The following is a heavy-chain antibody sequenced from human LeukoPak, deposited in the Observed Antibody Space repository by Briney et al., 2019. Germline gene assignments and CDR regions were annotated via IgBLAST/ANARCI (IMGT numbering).Heavy chain of an antibody. CDR2: IYYSGST. J-gene: IGHJ4*02. D-gene: IGHD6-13*01. Sequence: SETLSLTCTVSGGSISSYYWSWIRQPPGKGLEWIGYIYYSGSTNHNPSLKSRVTISVDTSKNHFSLKLSSVTAADTAVYYCAIHPTASSSSFDYWDQGTLVTVSS. CDR1: GGSISSYY. CDR3: AIHPTASSSSFDY. V-gene: IGHV4-59*08.